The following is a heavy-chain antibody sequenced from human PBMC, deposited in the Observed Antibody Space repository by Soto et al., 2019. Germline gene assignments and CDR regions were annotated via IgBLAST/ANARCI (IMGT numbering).Heavy chain of an antibody. D-gene: IGHD3-10*01. CDR2: IYYSGST. V-gene: IGHV4-31*03. Sequence: LSLTRTVSGCSISSGYYYWSWIRQHPGKGLEWIGYIYYSGSTYYNPSLKSRVTISVDTSKNQFSLKLSSVTAADTAVYYCERVRRGGPIDDWGHGTLVTVSS. J-gene: IGHJ4*01. CDR3: ERVRRGGPIDD. CDR1: GCSISSGYYY.